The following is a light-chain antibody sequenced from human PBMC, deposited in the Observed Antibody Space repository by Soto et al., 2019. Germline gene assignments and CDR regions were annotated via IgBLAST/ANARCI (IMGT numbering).Light chain of an antibody. J-gene: IGKJ4*02. CDR2: GAS. CDR1: QSATSNY. V-gene: IGKV3-20*01. CDR3: HQYGSSPLT. Sequence: EIVLTQSPGTLSLSPGERATLSCRASQSATSNYLAWYQQKPGQAPRLLIYGASSRATGIPDRFSGSGSGTDCTLTISRLEPEDFAMYYCHQYGSSPLTFGGGTKVEIK.